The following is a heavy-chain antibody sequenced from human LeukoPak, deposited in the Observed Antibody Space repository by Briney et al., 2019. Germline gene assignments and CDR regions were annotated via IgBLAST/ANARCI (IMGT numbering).Heavy chain of an antibody. CDR3: SNGRTSSGTLQHDY. CDR2: ISFDGAYR. J-gene: IGHJ4*02. V-gene: IGHV3-30*04. Sequence: GGSLRLSCAASGFTSSAIHWVRQSPGKGLEWLAIISFDGAYRYYADSVKGRFTISRDNSENTLYLQMNSLRAEDTALYYCSNGRTSSGTLQHDYWGQGTLVTVSS. D-gene: IGHD6-19*01. CDR1: GFTSSA.